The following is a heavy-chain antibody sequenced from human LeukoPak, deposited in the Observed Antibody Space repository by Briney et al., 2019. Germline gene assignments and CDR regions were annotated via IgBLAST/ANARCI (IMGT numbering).Heavy chain of an antibody. D-gene: IGHD3-10*01. V-gene: IGHV3-64*01. CDR3: ARGRFGEFIPDAFDI. J-gene: IGHJ3*02. CDR1: GFTFSSYA. Sequence: PGGSLRLSCAASGFTFSSYAMHWVRQAPGKGLEYVSAISSNGGSTYYANSVKGRFTISRDNSKNTLYLQMGSLRAEDMAVYYCARGRFGEFIPDAFDIWGQGTMVTVSS. CDR2: ISSNGGST.